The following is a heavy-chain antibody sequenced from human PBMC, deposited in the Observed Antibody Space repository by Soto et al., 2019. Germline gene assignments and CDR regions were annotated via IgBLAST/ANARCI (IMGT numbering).Heavy chain of an antibody. V-gene: IGHV4-59*08. Sequence: SETLSLTCTVSGGSISSYYWSWIRQPPGKGLEWIGYIYYSGSTNYNPSLKSRVTISVDTSKNQFSLKLSSVTAADTAVYYCARRRGSTYYYYYMDVWGKGTTVTVSS. CDR3: ARRRGSTYYYYYMDV. D-gene: IGHD2-2*01. CDR2: IYYSGST. J-gene: IGHJ6*03. CDR1: GGSISSYY.